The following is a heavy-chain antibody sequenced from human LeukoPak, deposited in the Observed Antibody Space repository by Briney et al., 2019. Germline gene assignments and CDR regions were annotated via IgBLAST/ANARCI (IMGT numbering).Heavy chain of an antibody. V-gene: IGHV5-51*01. Sequence: GESLKISCKSSGYSFPDYWIGWVRQMPGKGLEWMGIIYPRDSDIRYSPSFQGQVTISADKSISIAYLQWSSLKASDTAMYYCASQAAGAHDAFHIWGQGIMVTVSS. CDR3: ASQAAGAHDAFHI. CDR2: IYPRDSDI. D-gene: IGHD6-13*01. J-gene: IGHJ3*02. CDR1: GYSFPDYW.